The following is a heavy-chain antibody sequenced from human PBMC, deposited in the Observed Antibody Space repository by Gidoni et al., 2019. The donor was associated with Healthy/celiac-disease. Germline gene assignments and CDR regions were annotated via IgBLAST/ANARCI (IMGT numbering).Heavy chain of an antibody. CDR3: ARLRFWSGYYYFDY. CDR1: GGSFSGYY. D-gene: IGHD3-3*01. Sequence: QVQLQPWGAGLLKPSETLSLTCAVYGGSFSGYYWSWIRQPPGKGLEWIGEINHSGSTNYNPSLKSRVTISVDTSKNQFSLKLSSVTAADTAVYYCARLRFWSGYYYFDYWGQGTLVTVSS. V-gene: IGHV4-34*01. J-gene: IGHJ4*02. CDR2: INHSGST.